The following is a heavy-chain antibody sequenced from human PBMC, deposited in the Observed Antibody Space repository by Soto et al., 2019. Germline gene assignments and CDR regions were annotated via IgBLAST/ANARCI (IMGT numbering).Heavy chain of an antibody. D-gene: IGHD1-7*01. J-gene: IGHJ5*02. Sequence: ASVKVSCKASGGTFSSYAISWVRQAPGQGLEWMGGIIPILGIANYAQKFQGRVTITADRSTSTAYMELSSLRSEDTAVYYCARAKVPQLEIRQGGHNWFDTWGQGTLVTVSS. CDR2: IIPILGIA. CDR3: ARAKVPQLEIRQGGHNWFDT. V-gene: IGHV1-69*10. CDR1: GGTFSSYA.